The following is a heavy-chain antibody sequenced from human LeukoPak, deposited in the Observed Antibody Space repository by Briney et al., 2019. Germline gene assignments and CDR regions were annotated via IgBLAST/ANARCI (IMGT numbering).Heavy chain of an antibody. CDR2: ISYDGSNK. J-gene: IGHJ5*02. CDR1: GFTFSSYA. CDR3: ARDGLYSSSWYLGWFDP. V-gene: IGHV3-30-3*01. D-gene: IGHD6-13*01. Sequence: GRSLRLSCAASGFTFSSYAMHWVRQAPGKGLEWVAVISYDGSNKYYADSVKGRFTISRDNSKNTLYLQMNSLRAEDTAVYYCARDGLYSSSWYLGWFDPWGQGTLVTVSS.